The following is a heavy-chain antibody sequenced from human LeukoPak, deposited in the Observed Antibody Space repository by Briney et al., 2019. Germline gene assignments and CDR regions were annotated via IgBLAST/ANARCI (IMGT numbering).Heavy chain of an antibody. D-gene: IGHD3-22*01. J-gene: IGHJ4*02. Sequence: SETLSLTCAVSGYSISSGYYWGWIRQPPGKGLEWIGSIYHSGSTYYNPSLKSRVTISVDTSKNQFSLKLSSVTAADTAVYYCARLRYYYDSSGYYYRASFDYWGQGTLATVSS. V-gene: IGHV4-38-2*01. CDR2: IYHSGST. CDR3: ARLRYYYDSSGYYYRASFDY. CDR1: GYSISSGYY.